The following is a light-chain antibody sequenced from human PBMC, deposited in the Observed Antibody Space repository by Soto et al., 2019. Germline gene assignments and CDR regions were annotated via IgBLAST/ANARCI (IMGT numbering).Light chain of an antibody. CDR3: QNYNGAPWT. V-gene: IGKV1-27*01. CDR2: AAS. Sequence: DIQMTQSPSSLSASVGDRVTITCRASQGISTYLVWYQQKPGTVPKLLIFAASTLQSAVPSRFSGSGSGTDFTLPISSLQPEDVATYYCQNYNGAPWTFGQGTKVEIK. CDR1: QGISTY. J-gene: IGKJ1*01.